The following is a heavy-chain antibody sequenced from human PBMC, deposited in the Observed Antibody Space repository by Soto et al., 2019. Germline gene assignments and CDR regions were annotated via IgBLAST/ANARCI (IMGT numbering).Heavy chain of an antibody. CDR2: IYYSGST. V-gene: IGHV4-59*01. CDR1: GGSISSYY. D-gene: IGHD1-26*01. Sequence: QVQLQESGPGLVKPSETLSLTCTVSGGSISSYYWSWIRQPPGKGLVWIGYIYYSGSTNYNASLKSRVTISVDTSKNQFSLKLSSVTAADTAVYYCARRYGGNFDYWGQGTLVTVSS. CDR3: ARRYGGNFDY. J-gene: IGHJ4*02.